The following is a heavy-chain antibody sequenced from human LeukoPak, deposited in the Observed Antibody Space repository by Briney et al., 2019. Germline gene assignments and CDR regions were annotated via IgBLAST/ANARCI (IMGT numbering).Heavy chain of an antibody. CDR2: INHSGST. V-gene: IGHV4-34*01. J-gene: IGHJ4*02. CDR3: ASEIYSGSTGDY. D-gene: IGHD1-26*01. Sequence: SETLSLTCAVYGGSFSGYYWSWIRQPPGKGLEWIGEINHSGSTNYNPSLKSRVTISVGTSKNQFSLKLSSVTAADTAVYYCASEIYSGSTGDYWGQGTLVTVSS. CDR1: GGSFSGYY.